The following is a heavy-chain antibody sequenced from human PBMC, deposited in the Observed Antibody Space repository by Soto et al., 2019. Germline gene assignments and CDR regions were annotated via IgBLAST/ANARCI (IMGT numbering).Heavy chain of an antibody. CDR2: ISSSSSYI. V-gene: IGHV3-21*01. CDR1: GFTFSSYS. D-gene: IGHD6-19*01. CDR3: AIIAVAGTFGESFDY. J-gene: IGHJ4*02. Sequence: GGSLRLSCAASGFTFSSYSMNWVRQAPGKGLEWVSSISSSSSYIYYADSVKGRFTISRDNAKNSLYLQMNSLRAEDTAVYYCAIIAVAGTFGESFDYWGQGTLVTVSS.